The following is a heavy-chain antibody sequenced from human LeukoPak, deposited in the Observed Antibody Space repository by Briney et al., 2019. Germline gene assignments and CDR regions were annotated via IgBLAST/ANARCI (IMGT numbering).Heavy chain of an antibody. CDR3: ARAEMATISDYYGMDV. J-gene: IGHJ6*02. CDR1: GGTFSSYA. Sequence: SVKVSCKASGGTFSSYAISWVRQAPGQGLEWMGGIIPIFGTANYAQKFQGRVTITADESTSTAYMELSSLRSEVTAVYYCARAEMATISDYYGMDVWGQGTTVTVSS. V-gene: IGHV1-69*13. CDR2: IIPIFGTA. D-gene: IGHD5-24*01.